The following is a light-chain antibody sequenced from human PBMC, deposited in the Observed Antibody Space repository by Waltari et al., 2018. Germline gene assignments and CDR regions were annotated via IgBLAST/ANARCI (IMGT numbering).Light chain of an antibody. Sequence: SYVLTQPPSVSAAPGQTATITCGGDNIGTMSVPWDRRRPGPAPGLVVLDDGARPSECPERISASNAENAATLTISRVEAGDEAEYFCQVWDASTDHTFGGGTKLTVL. CDR2: DDG. J-gene: IGLJ2*01. CDR1: NIGTMS. CDR3: QVWDASTDHT. V-gene: IGLV3-21*02.